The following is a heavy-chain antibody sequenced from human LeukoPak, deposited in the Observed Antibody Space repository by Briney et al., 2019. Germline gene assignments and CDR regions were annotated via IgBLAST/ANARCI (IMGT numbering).Heavy chain of an antibody. CDR1: GFTFSSYG. CDR2: IRYDGSNK. Sequence: GGSLRLSCAASGFTFSSYGMHWVRQAPGKGLEWVAFIRYDGSNKYYADSVKGRFTISRDNSKNTLYLQMNSLRAEDTAVYYCAKVLRRLRSFDYWGQGTLVTVSS. CDR3: AKVLRRLRSFDY. D-gene: IGHD4-17*01. V-gene: IGHV3-30*02. J-gene: IGHJ4*02.